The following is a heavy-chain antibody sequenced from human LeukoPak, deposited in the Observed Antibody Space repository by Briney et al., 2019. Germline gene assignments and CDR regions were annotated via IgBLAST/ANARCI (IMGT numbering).Heavy chain of an antibody. J-gene: IGHJ4*02. CDR1: GFIFGDYT. Sequence: GGSLRLSCAASGFIFGDYTMYCFRRPPGKGLEWVSLISWDASGSFYSDSVKGRFTISRDNTKNSLFLQMNSLKTDDTALYYCAKGRRRGYAYGPADYWGPGTLVAVSS. V-gene: IGHV3-43*01. CDR3: AKGRRRGYAYGPADY. D-gene: IGHD5-18*01. CDR2: ISWDASGS.